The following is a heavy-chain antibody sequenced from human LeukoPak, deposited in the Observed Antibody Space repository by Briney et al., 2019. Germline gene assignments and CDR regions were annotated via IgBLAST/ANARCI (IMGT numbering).Heavy chain of an antibody. CDR1: GFTFGNYG. D-gene: IGHD1-26*01. CDR3: AKREGYFDY. V-gene: IGHV3-23*01. J-gene: IGHJ4*02. Sequence: GGSLRLSCAASGFTFGNYGMSWVRQAPGKGLEWVSAISGSGGSTYYADSVKGRFTISRDNSKNTLYLQMNSLRAEDTAVYYCAKREGYFDYWGQGTLVTVSS. CDR2: ISGSGGST.